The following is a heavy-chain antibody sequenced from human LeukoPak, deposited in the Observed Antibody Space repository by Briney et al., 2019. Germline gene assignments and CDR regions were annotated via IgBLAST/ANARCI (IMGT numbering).Heavy chain of an antibody. CDR3: ARHPTRGQLVAWFDP. J-gene: IGHJ5*02. V-gene: IGHV4-4*09. Sequence: SETLSLTCTVSGGSITSYYWSWIRQPPGKGLEWIGSIYTSRSTNFNAPLKSRVTISIDTSKNQFSLKLSSVTAADTALYYCARHPTRGQLVAWFDPWGQGSLVTVSS. CDR1: GGSITSYY. CDR2: IYTSRST. D-gene: IGHD6-6*01.